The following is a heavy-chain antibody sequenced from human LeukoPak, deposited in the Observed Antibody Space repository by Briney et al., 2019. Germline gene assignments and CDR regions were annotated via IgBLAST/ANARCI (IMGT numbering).Heavy chain of an antibody. CDR2: IYYSGST. CDR1: GGTISSYY. J-gene: IGHJ4*02. V-gene: IGHV4-59*01. CDR3: ARESKYYYDSSGYFEN. Sequence: PSETLSLTCTVSGGTISSYYWSWIRQPPGKGLQWIGYIYYSGSTNYNPSLKSRVTISVDTSKNQFSLKLSSVTAADTAVYYCARESKYYYDSSGYFENWGQGTLVTVSS. D-gene: IGHD3-22*01.